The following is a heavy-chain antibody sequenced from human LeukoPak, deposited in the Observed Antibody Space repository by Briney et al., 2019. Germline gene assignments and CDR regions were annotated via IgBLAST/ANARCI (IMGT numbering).Heavy chain of an antibody. CDR3: AREREARWELGVSLDY. V-gene: IGHV4-61*02. Sequence: PSETLSLTCTVSGGSISSGSYYWSWIRQPAGKGLEWIGRIYTSGSTNYNPSLKSRVTISVDTSKNQFSLKLSSVTAADTAVYYCAREREARWELGVSLDYWGQGTLVTVSS. J-gene: IGHJ4*02. CDR1: GGSISSGSYY. CDR2: IYTSGST. D-gene: IGHD1-26*01.